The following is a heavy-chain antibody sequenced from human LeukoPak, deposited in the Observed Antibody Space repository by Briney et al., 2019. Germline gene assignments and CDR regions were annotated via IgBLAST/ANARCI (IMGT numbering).Heavy chain of an antibody. V-gene: IGHV4-34*01. CDR3: ARLSGITMIVVLASDAFDI. CDR1: GGSFIGFH. CDR2: INHSGST. J-gene: IGHJ3*02. Sequence: SETLSLTCAVYGGSFIGFHWNWIRQPPGKGLEWIGDINHSGSTNYNPSLTSRVTISVDTSKNQFSLKLNSVTAADTAVYYCARLSGITMIVVLASDAFDIWGQGTMVTVSS. D-gene: IGHD3-22*01.